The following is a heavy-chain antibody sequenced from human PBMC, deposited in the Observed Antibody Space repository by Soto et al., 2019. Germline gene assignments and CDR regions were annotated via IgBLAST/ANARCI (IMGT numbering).Heavy chain of an antibody. V-gene: IGHV1-69*13. CDR1: GGTFSSYA. CDR3: ARGEAAYYYDSSGYYYGHIDY. J-gene: IGHJ4*02. D-gene: IGHD3-22*01. Sequence: GASVKVSCKASGGTFSSYAISWVRQAPGQGLEWMGGIIPIFGTANYAQKFQGRVTITADESTSTAYMELSSLRSEDTAVYYCARGEAAYYYDSSGYYYGHIDYWGQGTLVTVYS. CDR2: IIPIFGTA.